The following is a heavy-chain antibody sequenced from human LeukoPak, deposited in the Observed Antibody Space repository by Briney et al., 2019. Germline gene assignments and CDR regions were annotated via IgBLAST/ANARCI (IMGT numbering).Heavy chain of an antibody. Sequence: GGSLRLSCAASGFTFSSYAMSWVRQAPGKGLEWVSAISGSGGSTYYADSVKGRFTISRDNSKNTLYMQMNSLRAEDTAVYYCAKALSRYSGSYRDWGQGTLVTVSS. V-gene: IGHV3-23*01. CDR3: AKALSRYSGSYRD. CDR2: ISGSGGST. J-gene: IGHJ4*02. CDR1: GFTFSSYA. D-gene: IGHD1-26*01.